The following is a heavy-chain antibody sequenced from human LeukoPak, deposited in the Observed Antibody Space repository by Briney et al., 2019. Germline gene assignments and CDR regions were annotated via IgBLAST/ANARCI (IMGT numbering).Heavy chain of an antibody. J-gene: IGHJ4*02. CDR2: IKQDGSEK. CDR1: GFTFSSYW. CDR3: ARDPYYYDSSGYSP. V-gene: IGHV3-7*03. D-gene: IGHD3-22*01. Sequence: GGSLRLSCAASGFTFSSYWMSWVRQAPGKGLEWVANIKQDGSEKYYVDSVKGRFTIPRDNAKNSLYLQMNSLRAEDTAVYYCARDPYYYDSSGYSPWGQGTLVTVSS.